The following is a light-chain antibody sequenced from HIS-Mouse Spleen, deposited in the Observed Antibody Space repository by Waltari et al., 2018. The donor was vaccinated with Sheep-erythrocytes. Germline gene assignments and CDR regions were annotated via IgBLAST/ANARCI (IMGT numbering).Light chain of an antibody. CDR3: WSDAGSSTPWV. Sequence: QSALTQPASVSGSPGQSITISCTGTSSDVGSYNLVSWYQQHPGKAPKLPIYEGSKRPSGVSTRFSGSKSGNTACMTIAGLQAEDEADYYYWSDAGSSTPWVFGGGTKLTVL. V-gene: IGLV2-23*01. CDR1: SSDVGSYNL. CDR2: EGS. J-gene: IGLJ3*02.